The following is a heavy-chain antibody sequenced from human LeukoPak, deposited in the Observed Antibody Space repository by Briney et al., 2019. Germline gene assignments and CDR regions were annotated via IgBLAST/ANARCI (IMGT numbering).Heavy chain of an antibody. J-gene: IGHJ5*02. Sequence: PGGSLRLSCETSGFTFRGYWMTWVRQPPGKGLEWVATIKEDGSEKYYVDSVKGRFTISRDDAENSLYLQMSCLRAEDTAVYYCATFSAAESWGQGTLVTVPS. CDR1: GFTFRGYW. CDR2: IKEDGSEK. V-gene: IGHV3-7*01. CDR3: ATFSAAES. D-gene: IGHD2-2*01.